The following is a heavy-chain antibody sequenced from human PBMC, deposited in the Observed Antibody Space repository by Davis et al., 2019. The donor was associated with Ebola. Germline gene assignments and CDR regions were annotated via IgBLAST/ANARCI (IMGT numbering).Heavy chain of an antibody. D-gene: IGHD1-26*01. CDR2: ISHGGIS. J-gene: IGHJ3*02. CDR3: ARPWYSGTYYDAYDI. V-gene: IGHV4-34*01. CDR1: GGSFTDYL. Sequence: MPSETLSLTCAVYGGSFTDYLWSWIRQPPGKGLEWIGEISHGGISDYNPSLKSRVTISVDKSKNQFSLKLSSVTAADTAVYYCARPWYSGTYYDAYDIWGQGTMVAVSS.